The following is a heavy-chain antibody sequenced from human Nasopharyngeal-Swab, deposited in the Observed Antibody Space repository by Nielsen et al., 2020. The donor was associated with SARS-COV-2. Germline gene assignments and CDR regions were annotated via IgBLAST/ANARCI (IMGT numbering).Heavy chain of an antibody. D-gene: IGHD4-17*01. CDR3: ARGTTVTYCDY. J-gene: IGHJ4*02. CDR2: ISYDGSNK. CDR1: GFTFSSYA. Sequence: LKISCAASGFTFSSYAMHWVRQAPGKGLEWVAVISYDGSNKYYADSVKGRFTISRDNSKNTLYLQMNSLRAEDTAVYYCARGTTVTYCDYWGQGTLVTVSS. V-gene: IGHV3-30*04.